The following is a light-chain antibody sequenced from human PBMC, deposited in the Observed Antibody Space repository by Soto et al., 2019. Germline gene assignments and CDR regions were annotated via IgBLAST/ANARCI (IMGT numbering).Light chain of an antibody. CDR2: GAS. Sequence: LVLPQSPATLSVSPGERATLSCRASQTVGSNLAWYQHKPGQPPRLLISGASSRAADIPDRFSGSGSGTDFTLTISRLEPEDFAVYYCQQYGDSLTFGGGTKVDIK. J-gene: IGKJ4*01. CDR1: QTVGSN. CDR3: QQYGDSLT. V-gene: IGKV3-20*01.